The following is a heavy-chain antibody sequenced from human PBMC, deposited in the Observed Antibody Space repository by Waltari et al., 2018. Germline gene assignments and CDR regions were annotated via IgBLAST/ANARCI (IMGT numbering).Heavy chain of an antibody. CDR1: GFTFSSYS. CDR3: ARDYYYDSSGYYL. CDR2: MSSSRSDR. D-gene: IGHD3-22*01. J-gene: IGHJ4*02. V-gene: IGHV3-21*01. Sequence: EVQLVESGGGLVKPGGSLRLSCAASGFTFSSYSMNWVRQAPGKGLEGVSSMSSSRSDRYYADSVKGRFTISRDNAKNALYLQMNSLRAEDTAVYYCARDYYYDSSGYYLWGQGTLVTVSS.